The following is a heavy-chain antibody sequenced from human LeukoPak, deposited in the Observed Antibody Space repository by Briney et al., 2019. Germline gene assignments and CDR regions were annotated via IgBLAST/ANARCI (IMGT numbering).Heavy chain of an antibody. CDR1: RFSLSTSGVG. D-gene: IGHD6-13*01. J-gene: IGHJ3*02. CDR2: IYWDDDK. V-gene: IGHV2-5*02. CDR3: AHIQNLPSSGWYTGAFDI. Sequence: ESGPTLVNPTQTLTLTCTFSRFSLSTSGVGVGWIRQPPGKALEWLALIYWDDDKRYSPSLKSRLTITKDTSKNQVVLTMTNMDPVDTATYYCAHIQNLPSSGWYTGAFDIWGQGTMVTVSS.